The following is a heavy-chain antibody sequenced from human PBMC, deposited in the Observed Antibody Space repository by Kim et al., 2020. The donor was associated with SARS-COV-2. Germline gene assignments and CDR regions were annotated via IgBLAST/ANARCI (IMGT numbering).Heavy chain of an antibody. CDR3: ARDNTYYGMDV. V-gene: IGHV3-33*01. J-gene: IGHJ6*02. Sequence: YYEDSVKGRFTISRDNSKNTLYLQMNSLRAEDTAVYYCARDNTYYGMDVWGQGTTVTVSS.